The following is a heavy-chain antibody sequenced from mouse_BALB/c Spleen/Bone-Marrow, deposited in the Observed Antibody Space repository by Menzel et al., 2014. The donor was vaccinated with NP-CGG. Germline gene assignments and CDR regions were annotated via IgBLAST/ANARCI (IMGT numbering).Heavy chain of an antibody. CDR3: TRDNGPFDY. V-gene: IGHV5-6-4*01. CDR2: ITSGGSYT. CDR1: GFTFSSYT. D-gene: IGHD1-2*01. J-gene: IGHJ2*01. Sequence: EVKLMESGGGLVKPGGSLKLSCAASGFTFSSYTMSWVRQTPEKRLEWVATITSGGSYTYYPDSVKGRFTISRDNAKNTLCLKMSSLKSEDTAMYYCTRDNGPFDYWGQGTTLTVSS.